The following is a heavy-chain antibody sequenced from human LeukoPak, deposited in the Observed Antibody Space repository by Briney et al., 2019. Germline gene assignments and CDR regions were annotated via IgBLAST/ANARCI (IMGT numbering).Heavy chain of an antibody. J-gene: IGHJ3*02. CDR2: IYSGGST. D-gene: IGHD4-17*01. CDR3: AKDPNGDYLGAFDS. V-gene: IGHV3-66*01. CDR1: GFTVSSNY. Sequence: PGGSLRLSCAASGFTVSSNYMSWVRQAPGKGLEWVSVIYSGGSTYYADSVKGRFTISRDNSKKTLFLQMNRLRVDDTAVYYCAKDPNGDYLGAFDSWGQGTMVTVS.